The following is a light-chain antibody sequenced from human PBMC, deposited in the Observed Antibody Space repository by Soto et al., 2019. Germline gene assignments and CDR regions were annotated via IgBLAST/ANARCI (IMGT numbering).Light chain of an antibody. CDR2: EVS. J-gene: IGKJ2*01. Sequence: DVVMTQSPLSLPVNLGQPASFSCNSSQSLVYSDGSTYLDWFHQRPGQSPRRLIYEVSKRDSGVPDRFSGSGSGTYVTLKISRVAAEDVGVYYCMQGTHWPYIFGQGTKLEIK. CDR1: QSLVYSDGSTY. CDR3: MQGTHWPYI. V-gene: IGKV2-30*01.